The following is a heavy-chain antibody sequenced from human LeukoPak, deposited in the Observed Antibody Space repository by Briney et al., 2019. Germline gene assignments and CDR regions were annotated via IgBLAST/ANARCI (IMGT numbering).Heavy chain of an antibody. V-gene: IGHV4-39*01. D-gene: IGHD6-19*01. Sequence: PSETLSLTCTVSGGSISSSSYYWGWIRQPPGKGLEWIGSIYYSGSTYYNPSLKSRVTISVDTSKNQFSLKLSSVTAADTTVYYCARLLIAVAIYWGQGTLVTLSS. CDR2: IYYSGST. CDR1: GGSISSSSYY. J-gene: IGHJ4*02. CDR3: ARLLIAVAIY.